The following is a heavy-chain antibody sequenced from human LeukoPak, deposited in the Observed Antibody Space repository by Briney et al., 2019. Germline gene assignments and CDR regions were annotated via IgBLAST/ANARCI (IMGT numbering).Heavy chain of an antibody. V-gene: IGHV3-30*04. Sequence: QSGGSLRLSCAASGFTFSSYAIHWVRQAPGKGLEWVAVISFDGTDAFYADSVKGRFTISRDNAKNSLYLQMNSLRAEDTAVYYCARALRAVRGYYFDYWGQGTLVTVSS. CDR1: GFTFSSYA. CDR2: ISFDGTDA. J-gene: IGHJ4*02. D-gene: IGHD3-10*01. CDR3: ARALRAVRGYYFDY.